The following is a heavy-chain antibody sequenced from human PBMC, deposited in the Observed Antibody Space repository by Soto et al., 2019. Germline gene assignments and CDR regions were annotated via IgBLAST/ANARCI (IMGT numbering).Heavy chain of an antibody. V-gene: IGHV4-59*08. J-gene: IGHJ6*03. CDR2: MYYSAMT. CDR3: ARHLFDSWKGYPYYYDMDV. CDR1: GGSIRSHN. Sequence: QVQLQESGPGLVKPSETLSLTCSVPGGSIRSHNWSWIRQPPGKGLEWIGCMYYSAMTEYNPSLKSRVTISADTSNNQVSLKLSSVTAADTAVYYCARHLFDSWKGYPYYYDMDVWGKGTAVTVPS. D-gene: IGHD3-3*01.